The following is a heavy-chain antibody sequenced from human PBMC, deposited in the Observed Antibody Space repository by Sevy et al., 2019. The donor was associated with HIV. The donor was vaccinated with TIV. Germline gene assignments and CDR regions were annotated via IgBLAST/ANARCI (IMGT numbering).Heavy chain of an antibody. CDR3: ARDLEYYDYGDYGPAFMPDY. D-gene: IGHD3-16*01. CDR1: GFTFSTYG. V-gene: IGHV3-33*01. J-gene: IGHJ4*02. Sequence: GGSLRLSCAASGFTFSTYGMHWVRQAPGKGLEWVAVIWFDGSNTYYADSVKGRFTISRDIAKNTLPLLMNSLRVEDTAVYYCARDLEYYDYGDYGPAFMPDYWGQGTLVTVSS. CDR2: IWFDGSNT.